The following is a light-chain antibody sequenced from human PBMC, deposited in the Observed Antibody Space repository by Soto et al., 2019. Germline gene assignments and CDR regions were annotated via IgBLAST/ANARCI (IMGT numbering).Light chain of an antibody. Sequence: EIVMTQSPDTLSVSPGERATLSCRASQSVSSNLAWYQQKPGQAPRLLIYGASTRATGIPARFSGSGSGTEFTLTISSLLSEDFAVYYCQQYNDWPPYTFGQGTKLEIK. J-gene: IGKJ2*01. V-gene: IGKV3-15*01. CDR3: QQYNDWPPYT. CDR2: GAS. CDR1: QSVSSN.